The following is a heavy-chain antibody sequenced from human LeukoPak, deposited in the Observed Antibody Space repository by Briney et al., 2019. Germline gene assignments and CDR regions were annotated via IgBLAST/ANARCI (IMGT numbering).Heavy chain of an antibody. V-gene: IGHV3-48*01. J-gene: IGHJ5*02. CDR1: GFTFSSYS. CDR2: ISSSSSTI. CDR3: ARDGATVTTDWFDP. D-gene: IGHD4-11*01. Sequence: PGGSLRLSCAASGFTFSSYSMNWVRQAPGKGLEWVSYISSSSSTIYYADSVKGRFTISRDNAKNSLYLQMNSLRAEDTAVYYCARDGATVTTDWFDPWGQGTLVTVSS.